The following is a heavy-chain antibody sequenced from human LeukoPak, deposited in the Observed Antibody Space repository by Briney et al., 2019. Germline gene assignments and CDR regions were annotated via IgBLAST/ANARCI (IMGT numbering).Heavy chain of an antibody. CDR1: GFTFSTYS. D-gene: IGHD3-9*01. CDR2: ISGSSSYI. CDR3: AMRGYDMLTGLFDP. Sequence: GGSLRLSCAASGFTFSTYSMNWVRQAPGKGLEWVSFISGSSSYISYADSVKGRFTISRDNAKNSLYLQMNSLRAEDTAVYYCAMRGYDMLTGLFDPWGQGTLVTVSS. V-gene: IGHV3-21*01. J-gene: IGHJ5*02.